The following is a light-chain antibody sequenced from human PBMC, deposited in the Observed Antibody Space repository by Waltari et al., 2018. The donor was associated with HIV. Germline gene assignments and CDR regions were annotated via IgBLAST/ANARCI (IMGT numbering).Light chain of an antibody. Sequence: QSALTQPPSVSGSPGQSVTISCTGTSSDVGNYNRVYWYQQPPGTAPKLIIYEVTNRPSGVPDRFSGSKSGNTASLTISGLQAEDEADYYCSSYASSSTLVFGGGTKLTVL. CDR1: SSDVGNYNR. CDR3: SSYASSSTLV. V-gene: IGLV2-18*02. J-gene: IGLJ3*02. CDR2: EVT.